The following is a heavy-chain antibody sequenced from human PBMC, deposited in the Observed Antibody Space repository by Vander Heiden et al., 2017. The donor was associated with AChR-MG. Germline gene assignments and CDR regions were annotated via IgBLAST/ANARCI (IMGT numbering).Heavy chain of an antibody. D-gene: IGHD4-17*01. CDR2: ISWNSGSI. CDR3: AKDADATVTYVMDV. CDR1: GFTFDDYA. Sequence: EVQLVESGGGLVQPGRSLRLSCAASGFTFDDYAMHWVRQAPGKGLEWVSGISWNSGSIGYADSVKGRFTISRDNAKNSLYLQMNSLRAEDTALYYCAKDADATVTYVMDVWGQGTTVTVSS. J-gene: IGHJ6*02. V-gene: IGHV3-9*01.